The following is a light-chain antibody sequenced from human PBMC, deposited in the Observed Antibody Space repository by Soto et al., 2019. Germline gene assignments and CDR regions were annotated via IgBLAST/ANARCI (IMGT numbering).Light chain of an antibody. Sequence: EIVLTQSPATLSLSPGERATLSCRASQNIRRSLAWYQQKPGQPPRLLIYNSFTRAAGVADRFSGSGSGTDFTLTISRLQNEDSAVYFCQKYENWPPVTFGGGTKVDIK. J-gene: IGKJ4*01. CDR1: QNIRRS. CDR3: QKYENWPPVT. V-gene: IGKV3-15*01. CDR2: NSF.